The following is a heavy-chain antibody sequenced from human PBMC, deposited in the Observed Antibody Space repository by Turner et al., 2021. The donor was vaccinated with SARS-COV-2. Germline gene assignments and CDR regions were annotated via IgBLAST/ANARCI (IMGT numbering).Heavy chain of an antibody. Sequence: QVQLQESGPGLVKPSQTLSLTCTVSGGSISSGGYYWSWLRQHPGKGLEWIVDIYNSGNTYYTPSLKSRVTISVDSSKNQFSLKLSSVTAADTAVYFCARSSTSSNRFDYWGQGTLVTVSS. CDR1: GGSISSGGYY. V-gene: IGHV4-31*03. CDR3: ARSSTSSNRFDY. CDR2: IYNSGNT. D-gene: IGHD6-13*01. J-gene: IGHJ4*02.